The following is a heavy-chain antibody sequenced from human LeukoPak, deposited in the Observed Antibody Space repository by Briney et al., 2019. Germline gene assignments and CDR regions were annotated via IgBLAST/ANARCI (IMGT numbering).Heavy chain of an antibody. V-gene: IGHV1-2*02. J-gene: IGHJ4*02. D-gene: IGHD5-24*01. CDR2: INPTSGDT. CDR3: ARDRGSGYIILDF. CDR1: GYTFTNYG. Sequence: ASVKVSCKTSGYTFTNYGISWVRQAPGQGLEWMGWINPTSGDTKYAQKFQDRVTMTRDTSISTAYMELSRLTSDDPAVYYCARDRGSGYIILDFWGPGTLVTVSS.